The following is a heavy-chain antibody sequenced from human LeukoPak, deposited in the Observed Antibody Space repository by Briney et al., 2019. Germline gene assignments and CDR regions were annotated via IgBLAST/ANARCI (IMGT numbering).Heavy chain of an antibody. CDR1: GFTFSSYG. CDR3: AKDEKMATTDYFDY. J-gene: IGHJ4*02. CDR2: ISYDGSNK. D-gene: IGHD5-24*01. Sequence: GGSLRLSCVASGFTFSSYGMHWVRQAPGKGLEWVAVISYDGSNKYYADSVKGRFTIPRDNSKNTLYLQMNGLRAEDTAVYYCAKDEKMATTDYFDYWGQGTLVTVSS. V-gene: IGHV3-30*18.